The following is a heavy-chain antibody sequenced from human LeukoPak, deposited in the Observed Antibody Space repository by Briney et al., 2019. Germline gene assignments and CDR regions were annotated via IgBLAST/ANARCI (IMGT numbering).Heavy chain of an antibody. D-gene: IGHD6-13*01. Sequence: SVKVSCKASGYTFTSYGISWVRQAPGQGLEWMGRIIPIFGTANYAQKFQGRVTITTDESTSTAYMELSSLRSEDTAVYYCARVAYSSSWTGGYYFDYWGQGTLVTVSS. V-gene: IGHV1-69*05. CDR3: ARVAYSSSWTGGYYFDY. CDR2: IIPIFGTA. J-gene: IGHJ4*02. CDR1: GYTFTSYG.